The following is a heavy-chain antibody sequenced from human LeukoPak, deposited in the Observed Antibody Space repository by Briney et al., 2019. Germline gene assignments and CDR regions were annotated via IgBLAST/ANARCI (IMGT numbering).Heavy chain of an antibody. D-gene: IGHD5-18*01. Sequence: KASETLSLTCTVSGGSISSYYWSWIRQPPGKGLEWIGYIYYSGSTNYNPSLKSRVTISVDTSKNQFSLKLSSVTAADTAVYYCARVGMDTAMVLFDYWGQGTLVTVSS. V-gene: IGHV4-59*01. CDR1: GGSISSYY. J-gene: IGHJ4*02. CDR2: IYYSGST. CDR3: ARVGMDTAMVLFDY.